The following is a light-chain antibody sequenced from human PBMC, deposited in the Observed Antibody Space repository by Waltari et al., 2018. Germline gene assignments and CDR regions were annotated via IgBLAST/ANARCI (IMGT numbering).Light chain of an antibody. CDR3: AAWDDSLSGWV. Sequence: QSVLTQPPSASGTPGQRVTITCSGRSPNSGRNYVNWYQQIPGTAPKLLIHTNDQRPSGVPDRFSGSKSGTSASLAISGLRSEDEADYWCAAWDDSLSGWVFGGGTKVTVL. V-gene: IGLV1-47*01. J-gene: IGLJ3*02. CDR1: SPNSGRNY. CDR2: TND.